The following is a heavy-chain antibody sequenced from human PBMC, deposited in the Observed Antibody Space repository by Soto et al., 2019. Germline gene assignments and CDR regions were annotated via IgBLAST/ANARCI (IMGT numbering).Heavy chain of an antibody. CDR1: GFTFSSSG. CDR3: AKEGCSSTSCVAFLDV. CDR2: ISYDASKK. J-gene: IGHJ6*02. Sequence: PGGSLRLSCAASGFTFSSSGMHWVRQAPGKGLEWVAVISYDASKKYYADSVKGRFTISRDNSKETVDLQMNSLRAEDTAVHYCAKEGCSSTSCVAFLDVWGRGTTVTVSS. D-gene: IGHD2-2*01. V-gene: IGHV3-30*18.